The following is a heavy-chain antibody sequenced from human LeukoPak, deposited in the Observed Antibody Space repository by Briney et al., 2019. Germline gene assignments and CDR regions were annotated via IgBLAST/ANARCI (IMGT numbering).Heavy chain of an antibody. D-gene: IGHD5-12*01. CDR3: AKGGWLQFIDY. CDR2: FSGRGDST. V-gene: IGHV3-23*01. CDR1: GFTFSSYA. J-gene: IGHJ4*02. Sequence: GGSLRLSCAASGFTFSSYAMSWVRQAPGKGLEWVSSFSGRGDSTYYADSVKGRFTISRDNSKNMLYLQMNSLRAGDTAIYYCAKGGWLQFIDYWGQGTLVTVSS.